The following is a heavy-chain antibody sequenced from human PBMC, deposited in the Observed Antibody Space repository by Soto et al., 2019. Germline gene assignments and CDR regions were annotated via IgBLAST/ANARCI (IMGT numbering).Heavy chain of an antibody. CDR1: GFTFSSYA. CDR2: ISGGGGST. D-gene: IGHD6-19*01. J-gene: IGHJ5*02. CDR3: AKESSGWPRNWFVP. Sequence: EVQLLESGGGLVQPGGSLRLSCAASGFTFSSYAMSWVRQVPGKGLEWVSAISGGGGSTYYADSVKGRFTISRDSSKNPMYRQMSSLRVEDVAMSYCAKESSGWPRNWFVPWGQGSLVTVSS. V-gene: IGHV3-23*01.